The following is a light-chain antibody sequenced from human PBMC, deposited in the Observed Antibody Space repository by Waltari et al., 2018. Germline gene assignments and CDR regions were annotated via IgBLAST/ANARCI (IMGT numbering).Light chain of an antibody. CDR3: HQYVESPAT. Sequence: EIVLTQSPGTVSLSPGDRATFSCWASQSGSTSLAWSQQKPGQAPRLLIYHASTRATGIPDRFSGSGSGTDFSLTISRLEPEDFAMYYCHQYVESPATFGQGTKVEIK. V-gene: IGKV3-20*01. CDR2: HAS. CDR1: QSGSTS. J-gene: IGKJ1*01.